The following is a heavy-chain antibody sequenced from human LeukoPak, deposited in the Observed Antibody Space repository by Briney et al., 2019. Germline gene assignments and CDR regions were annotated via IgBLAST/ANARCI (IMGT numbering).Heavy chain of an antibody. CDR1: GYTFTGYY. Sequence: ASVKVSCKASGYTFTGYYMHWVRQAPGQGREWMGWINPNSCGTNYAQKFHGWLTMTRDTSISTAYMEVSRLRSDDTAVYYCARGLRSYYGSGSTGVLDPWGQGTLVTVSS. D-gene: IGHD3-10*01. CDR2: INPNSCGT. V-gene: IGHV1-2*04. CDR3: ARGLRSYYGSGSTGVLDP. J-gene: IGHJ5*02.